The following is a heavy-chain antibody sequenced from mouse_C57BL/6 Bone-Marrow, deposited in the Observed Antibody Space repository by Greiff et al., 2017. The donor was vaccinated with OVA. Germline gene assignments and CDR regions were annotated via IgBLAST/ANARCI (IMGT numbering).Heavy chain of an antibody. J-gene: IGHJ3*01. D-gene: IGHD1-1*01. V-gene: IGHV1-5*01. CDR3: TWYGSSSY. CDR2: IYPGNSDT. CDR1: GYTFTSYW. Sequence: EVQRVESGTVLARPGASVKMSCKTSGYTFTSYWMHWVKQRPGQGLEWIGAIYPGNSDTSYNQKFKGKAILNADTSASTAYMELSSLTIEDSAVYFCTWYGSSSYWGQVTLVTVSA.